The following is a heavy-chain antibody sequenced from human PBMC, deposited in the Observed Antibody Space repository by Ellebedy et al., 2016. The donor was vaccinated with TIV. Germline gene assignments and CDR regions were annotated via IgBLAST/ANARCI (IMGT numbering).Heavy chain of an antibody. V-gene: IGHV4-4*02. J-gene: IGHJ4*02. CDR3: ARGLSSSWYGVFFDY. D-gene: IGHD6-13*01. Sequence: GSLRLSCAVSGGSISSNNWWGWVRQPPGKGLEWIGEIYHSGSTNYNPSLKSRVTISVDKSKNQFSLKLSSVTAADTAVYYCARGLSSSWYGVFFDYWGLGTLVTVSS. CDR2: IYHSGST. CDR1: GGSISSNNW.